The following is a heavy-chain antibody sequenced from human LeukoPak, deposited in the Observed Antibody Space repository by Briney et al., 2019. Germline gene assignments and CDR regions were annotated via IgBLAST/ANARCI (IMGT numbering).Heavy chain of an antibody. CDR2: TYYRSKWYN. J-gene: IGHJ4*02. D-gene: IGHD1-7*01. CDR1: GDSVSSNYAA. Sequence: SQTLSLTCAISGDSVSSNYAAWNWIRQSPSRGLEWLGRTYYRSKWYNDYAVSVKSRITINPDTSKNQFSLQLNSVTPEDTAVYYCAKVDRAISITGTLRDGGQGTLVTVSS. V-gene: IGHV6-1*01. CDR3: AKVDRAISITGTLRD.